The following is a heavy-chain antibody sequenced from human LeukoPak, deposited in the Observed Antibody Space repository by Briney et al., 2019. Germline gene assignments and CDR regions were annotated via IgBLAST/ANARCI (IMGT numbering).Heavy chain of an antibody. CDR3: ARGSIGFGRYYGMDV. J-gene: IGHJ6*04. D-gene: IGHD1-14*01. CDR1: GGSFSGYY. V-gene: IGHV4-34*01. CDR2: INHSGST. Sequence: SETLSLTCAVYGGSFSGYYWSWIRQPPGKGLEWTGEINHSGSTNYNPSLKSRVTISVDTSKNQFSLKLSSVTAADTAVYYCARGSIGFGRYYGMDVWGKGTTVTVSS.